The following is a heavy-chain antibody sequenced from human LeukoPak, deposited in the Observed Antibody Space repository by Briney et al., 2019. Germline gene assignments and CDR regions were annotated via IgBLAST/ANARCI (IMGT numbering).Heavy chain of an antibody. D-gene: IGHD3-10*01. CDR2: IWHDGSHK. CDR3: AREIFGSGSYPGF. CDR1: GFSFDTYA. V-gene: IGHV3-33*01. J-gene: IGHJ4*02. Sequence: GRSLRLSCAASGFSFDTYAMHWVRQAPGQGLEWVALIWHDGSHKFYSNSVRGQFTISRDNSKNTVYLQMNNLRPDDTAVYYCAREIFGSGSYPGFWGQGTLVTVSS.